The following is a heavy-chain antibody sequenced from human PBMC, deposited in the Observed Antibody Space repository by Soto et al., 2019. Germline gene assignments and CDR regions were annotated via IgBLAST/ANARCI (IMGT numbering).Heavy chain of an antibody. CDR1: GASMSPSY. Sequence: SETLSLTCTVSGASMSPSYWSWIRQPPGKGLEWIGYIYYSGNANYNPSLKSRVTMSVDTSKNQFSLILTSVTAADTAVYYCARGGWSVDPWGQGTLVTVSS. J-gene: IGHJ5*02. CDR2: IYYSGNA. D-gene: IGHD6-19*01. V-gene: IGHV4-59*01. CDR3: ARGGWSVDP.